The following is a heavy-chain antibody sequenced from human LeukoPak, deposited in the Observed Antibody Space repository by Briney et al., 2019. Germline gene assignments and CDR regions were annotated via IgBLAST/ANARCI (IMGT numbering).Heavy chain of an antibody. D-gene: IGHD3-22*01. J-gene: IGHJ4*02. Sequence: SETLSLTCTVSGGSISSSSYYWGWIRQPPGKRLEWIGSIYYSGSTYYNPSLKSRVTISVDTSKNQFSLKLSSVTAADTAVYYCARGGYSSGSIRWGQGTLVTVSS. CDR2: IYYSGST. V-gene: IGHV4-39*07. CDR1: GGSISSSSYY. CDR3: ARGGYSSGSIR.